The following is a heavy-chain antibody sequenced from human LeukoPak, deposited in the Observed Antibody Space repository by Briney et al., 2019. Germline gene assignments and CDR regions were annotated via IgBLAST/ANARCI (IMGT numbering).Heavy chain of an antibody. CDR3: ARAAGWFDP. CDR2: IGSSSNNI. Sequence: GGSLRLSCAASGFTFSDYYMTWIRQAPGKGLEWVSYIGSSSNNIHYANSVRGRFTISRDNAKNSVYPQMNSLRAEDTAIYYCARAAGWFDPWGQGTLVTVSS. V-gene: IGHV3-11*01. J-gene: IGHJ5*02. CDR1: GFTFSDYY.